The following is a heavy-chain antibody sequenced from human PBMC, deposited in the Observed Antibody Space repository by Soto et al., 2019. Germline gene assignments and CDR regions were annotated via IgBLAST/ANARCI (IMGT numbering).Heavy chain of an antibody. D-gene: IGHD3-22*01. Sequence: WASVKVSCKASGYTFSSYGITWVRQAPGQGLEWMGWISAYNGNTNYAQKFQDRVTMTTDTSTNTAYMELRSLRSDDAAVYYCATAPYFYDRRALNSRLDFDIAGEGTMTAVS. CDR1: GYTFSSYG. J-gene: IGHJ3*02. CDR3: ATAPYFYDRRALNSRLDFDI. V-gene: IGHV1-18*01. CDR2: ISAYNGNT.